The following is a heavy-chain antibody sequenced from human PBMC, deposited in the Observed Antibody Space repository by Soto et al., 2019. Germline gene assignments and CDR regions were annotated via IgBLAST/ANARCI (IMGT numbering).Heavy chain of an antibody. V-gene: IGHV4-31*03. D-gene: IGHD3-9*01. CDR3: ARDVSNYDILTGYYISGAFDI. CDR2: IYYSGST. CDR1: GGSISSGGYY. Sequence: SLTCSVSGGSISSGGYYWIWIRQHPGKGLEWIGYIYYSGSTYYNPSLKSRVTISVDTSKNQFSLKLSSVTAADTAVYYCARDVSNYDILTGYYISGAFDIWGQGTMVTVSS. J-gene: IGHJ3*02.